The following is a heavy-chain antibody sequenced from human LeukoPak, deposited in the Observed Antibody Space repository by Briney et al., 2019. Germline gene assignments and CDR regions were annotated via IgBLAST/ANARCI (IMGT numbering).Heavy chain of an antibody. CDR1: GGTFSSYA. Sequence: SVKVSCKASGGTFSSYAISWVRQAPGQGLEWMGGIIPIFGTANYAQKFQGRVTITTDEPTSTAYMELSSLRSEDTAVYYCARGLGGSSGYYQIDYWGQGTLVTVSS. J-gene: IGHJ4*02. D-gene: IGHD3-22*01. CDR2: IIPIFGTA. CDR3: ARGLGGSSGYYQIDY. V-gene: IGHV1-69*05.